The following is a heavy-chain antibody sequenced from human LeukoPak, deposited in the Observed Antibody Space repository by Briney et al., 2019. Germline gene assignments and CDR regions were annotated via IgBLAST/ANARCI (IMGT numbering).Heavy chain of an antibody. CDR3: ARHQPRRSTSGYSHFDY. V-gene: IGHV4-39*01. CDR1: GGSVSSSSYY. CDR2: IYYSGST. Sequence: PETLSLTCTVSGGSVSSSSYYWGWLRQSPGKGLEWIGTIYYSGSTYYNASLKSRVTISVDTSKNQFSLRLSSVTAADTAMYYCARHQPRRSTSGYSHFDYWGQGTLVTVSS. J-gene: IGHJ4*02. D-gene: IGHD3-22*01.